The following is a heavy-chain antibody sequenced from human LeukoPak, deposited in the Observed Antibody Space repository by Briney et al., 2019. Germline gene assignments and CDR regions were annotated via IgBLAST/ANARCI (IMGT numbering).Heavy chain of an antibody. D-gene: IGHD6-6*01. CDR1: GYTFTSYG. J-gene: IGHJ4*02. V-gene: IGHV1-18*01. Sequence: ASVEVSCKASGYTFTSYGISWVRQAPGQGLEWMGWISAYNGNTNYAQKLQGRVTMTTDTSTSTAYMELRSLRSDDTAVYYCAGGSPFIAARPLYYWGQGTLVTVSS. CDR3: AGGSPFIAARPLYY. CDR2: ISAYNGNT.